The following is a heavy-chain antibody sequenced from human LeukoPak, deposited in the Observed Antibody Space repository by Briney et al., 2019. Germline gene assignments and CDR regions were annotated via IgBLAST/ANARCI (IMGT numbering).Heavy chain of an antibody. J-gene: IGHJ4*02. V-gene: IGHV1-69*06. CDR2: IIPIFGTA. CDR1: GGTFSSYA. Sequence: SVKVSCKASGGTFSSYAISWVRQAPGQGLEWMGGIIPIFGTANYAQKFQGRVTITADKSTSTAYMELSSLRSEDTAVYYCARVVVGATIPHYWGQGTLVTVSS. CDR3: ARVVVGATIPHY. D-gene: IGHD1-26*01.